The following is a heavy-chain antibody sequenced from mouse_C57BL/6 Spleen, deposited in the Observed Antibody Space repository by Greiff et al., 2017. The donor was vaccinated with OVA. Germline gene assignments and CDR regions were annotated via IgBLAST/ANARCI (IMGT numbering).Heavy chain of an antibody. CDR2: ISSGSSTI. D-gene: IGHD2-4*01. V-gene: IGHV5-17*01. J-gene: IGHJ4*01. CDR3: ARDYDCGGYAMDY. Sequence: EVKLMESGGGLVKPGGSLKLSCAASGFTFSDYGMHWVRQAPEKGLEWVAYISSGSSTIYYADTVKGRFTISRDNANNTLYLQMTSLKSEDTTMYYCARDYDCGGYAMDYWGQGTSVTVSS. CDR1: GFTFSDYG.